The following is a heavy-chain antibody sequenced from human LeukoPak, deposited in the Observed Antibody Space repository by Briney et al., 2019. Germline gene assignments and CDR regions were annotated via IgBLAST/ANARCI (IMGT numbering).Heavy chain of an antibody. D-gene: IGHD6-6*01. CDR1: RFTLSDYW. CDR2: INPDGSST. Sequence: GGSLTLSCAASRFTLSDYWMHWVRQGPGKGLVWVSRINPDGSSTNDADFVKGRFTISRDNAKNTLNLQMNSLRAEDTAVYYCVRSTAVLPFDYWGQGIPVTVSS. V-gene: IGHV3-74*01. J-gene: IGHJ4*02. CDR3: VRSTAVLPFDY.